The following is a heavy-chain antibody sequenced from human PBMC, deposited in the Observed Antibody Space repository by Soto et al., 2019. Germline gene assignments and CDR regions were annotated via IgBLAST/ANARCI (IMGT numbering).Heavy chain of an antibody. CDR1: GFTFSSYW. J-gene: IGHJ4*02. CDR2: ITSAGAT. V-gene: IGHV3-13*01. D-gene: IGHD1-1*01. CDR3: ARLYADNEY. Sequence: HPGGSLRLSCAGSGFTFSSYWMHWVRQATGKGLEWVSAITSAGATFYSDSVQGRFTISRENGKNSVYLQMNSLRVEDTAVYFCARLYADNEYWGQGTLVTVSS.